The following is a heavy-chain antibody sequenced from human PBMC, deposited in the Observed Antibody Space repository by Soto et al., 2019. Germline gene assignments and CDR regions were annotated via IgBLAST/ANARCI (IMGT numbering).Heavy chain of an antibody. J-gene: IGHJ6*02. D-gene: IGHD3-22*01. CDR1: GFTVSGNY. CDR2: IYSGGST. CDR3: ARDRYYYDSSGYQGYYYGMDV. V-gene: IGHV3-53*01. Sequence: GGSLRLSCAASGFTVSGNYMSWVRQAPGKGLEWVSVIYSGGSTYYADSVKGRFTISRDNSKNTLYLQMNSLRAEDTAVYYCARDRYYYDSSGYQGYYYGMDVWGQGTTVTVSS.